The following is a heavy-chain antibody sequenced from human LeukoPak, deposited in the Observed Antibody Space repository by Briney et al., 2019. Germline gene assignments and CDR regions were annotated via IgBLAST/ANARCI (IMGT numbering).Heavy chain of an antibody. CDR2: NYYSGST. V-gene: IGHV4-30-4*01. CDR1: GGSISSGDYY. D-gene: IGHD3-10*01. Sequence: SETLSLTCTVSGGSISSGDYYWSWIRQPPGKGLEWIGYNYYSGSTYYNPSLKCRVTISVDTSKNQLSLKLSPENAEDTAMYYCAPMDRGVIIYWGQGTLVTVSS. CDR3: APMDRGVIIY. J-gene: IGHJ4*02.